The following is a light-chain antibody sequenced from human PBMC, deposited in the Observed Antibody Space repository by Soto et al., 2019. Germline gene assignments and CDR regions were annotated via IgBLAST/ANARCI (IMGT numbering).Light chain of an antibody. V-gene: IGLV1-51*02. CDR1: SSNIGRNY. CDR2: ENN. Sequence: QSVLKQAPSVSTAQGQKGTILCSGSSSNIGRNYVSWYQQLPGTAPKLLIYENNKRPSGIPGRVSGSKSGTSATLGITGLQTGYEADNYCGTWDSSLSGRFVFGAVTTVPVL. CDR3: GTWDSSLSGRFV. J-gene: IGLJ1*01.